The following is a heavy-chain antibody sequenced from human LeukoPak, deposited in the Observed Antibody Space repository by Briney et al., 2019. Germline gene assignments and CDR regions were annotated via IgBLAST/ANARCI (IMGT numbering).Heavy chain of an antibody. CDR1: GGSISSSSYY. CDR3: ARQHCSGGSCYHDAFDI. Sequence: SETLSLTCTVSGGSISSSSYYWGWIRQPPGKGLECIGTIYYSGSTYYNPSLKSRVTISVDTSKNLFPLKLSSVTAADTAIYYCARQHCSGGSCYHDAFDIWGQGTMVTVSS. CDR2: IYYSGST. V-gene: IGHV4-39*01. D-gene: IGHD2-15*01. J-gene: IGHJ3*02.